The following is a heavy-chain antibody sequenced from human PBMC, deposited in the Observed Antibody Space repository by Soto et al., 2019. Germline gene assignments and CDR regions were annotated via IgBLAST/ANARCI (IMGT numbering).Heavy chain of an antibody. V-gene: IGHV1-18*01. CDR2: ISAYNGNT. CDR1: GYTFTSYG. CDR3: SIAAAGYQYY. Sequence: QVQLVQSGAEVKKPGASVKVSGKASGYTFTSYGISWLRQAPGQGLEWMGWISAYNGNTNYAQKLQGRVTMTTVTSTCTAYMELRSLRSDDTAVYYGSIAAAGYQYYWGQGTLVTVSS. D-gene: IGHD6-13*01. J-gene: IGHJ4*02.